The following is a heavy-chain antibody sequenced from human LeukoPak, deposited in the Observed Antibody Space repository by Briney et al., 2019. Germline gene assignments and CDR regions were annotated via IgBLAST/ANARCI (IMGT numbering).Heavy chain of an antibody. D-gene: IGHD3-10*01. CDR1: GFSFSTYW. V-gene: IGHV3-74*01. J-gene: IGHJ4*02. CDR3: ARSGSGIDY. Sequence: GGSLRLSCAASGFSFSTYWMHWVRQAPGKGLVWVSRINTDGSSTTYADSVKGRFTISRDSAKNTLYLQMNSLRADDTAVYYCARSGSGIDYWGQGTLVTVSS. CDR2: INTDGSST.